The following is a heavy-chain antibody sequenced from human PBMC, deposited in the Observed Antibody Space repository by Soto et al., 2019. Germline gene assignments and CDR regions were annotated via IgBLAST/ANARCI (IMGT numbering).Heavy chain of an antibody. V-gene: IGHV3-30*03. J-gene: IGHJ4*02. CDR2: ISYDGSNK. D-gene: IGHD2-15*01. CDR1: GFTLSSYG. Sequence: QVQLVESGGGVVQPGRSLRLSCAASGFTLSSYGMHWVRHAPGKGLEWVAVISYDGSNKYYADSVKRRCIISRDNSKNTLSLPMNRLRAEDTAVYYCATADYSKTYFDYWGQGTLVTVSS. CDR3: ATADYSKTYFDY.